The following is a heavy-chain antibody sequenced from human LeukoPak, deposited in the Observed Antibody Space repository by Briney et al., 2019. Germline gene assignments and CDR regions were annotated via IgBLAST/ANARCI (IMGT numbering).Heavy chain of an antibody. CDR1: GFSFGSHW. CDR2: IKQDGSEK. CDR3: ARYYDFWSSIDY. D-gene: IGHD3-3*01. Sequence: GGSLRLSCAASGFSFGSHWMFWVRQAPGRGLEWVANIKQDGSEKYYVDSVKGRFTISRDNAENSLYLQMNSLRAEDTAIYYCARYYDFWSSIDYWGQGTLVTVSS. J-gene: IGHJ4*02. V-gene: IGHV3-7*05.